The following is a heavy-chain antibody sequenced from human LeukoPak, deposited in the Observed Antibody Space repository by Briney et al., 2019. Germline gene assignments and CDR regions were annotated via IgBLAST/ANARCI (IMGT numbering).Heavy chain of an antibody. CDR3: AREDQYGYDSSGYSL. V-gene: IGHV3-11*01. Sequence: PAGSLRLSCAASGFTFSDYYISWYRKAPRKGLEWVSYIRSSASTIYYADSVKGRFTISRVDAKNSLYLQMNSLRAEDTTADYCAREDQYGYDSSGYSLWGQGTLVTVSS. D-gene: IGHD3-22*01. CDR1: GFTFSDYY. CDR2: IRSSASTI. J-gene: IGHJ4*02.